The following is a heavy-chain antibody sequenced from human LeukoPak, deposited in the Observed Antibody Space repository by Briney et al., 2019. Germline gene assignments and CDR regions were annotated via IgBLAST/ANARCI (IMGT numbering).Heavy chain of an antibody. D-gene: IGHD3-9*01. CDR1: GFTFSGYY. CDR2: ITSSSSDT. Sequence: GGSLRLSCAASGFTFSGYYMSWIRQAPGKGLEWISYITSSSSDTNYADSVKGRFTISRDNAKKSLYLQMNSLRAEDTAVYYCARDYDILTGYFRGGFDYWGQGTLVTVSS. J-gene: IGHJ4*02. V-gene: IGHV3-11*05. CDR3: ARDYDILTGYFRGGFDY.